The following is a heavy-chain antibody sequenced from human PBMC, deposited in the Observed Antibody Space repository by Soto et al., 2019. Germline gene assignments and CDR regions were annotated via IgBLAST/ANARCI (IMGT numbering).Heavy chain of an antibody. CDR3: ARGYSSSSYYYYYMDV. J-gene: IGHJ6*03. V-gene: IGHV3-53*04. Sequence: GGSLRLSCAASGFTVSSNYMSWVRQAPGKGLEWVSVIYSGGSTYYADSVKGRFTISRHNSKNTLYLQMNSLRAEDTAVYYCARGYSSSSYYYYYMDVWGKGTTVTVSS. D-gene: IGHD6-6*01. CDR1: GFTVSSNY. CDR2: IYSGGST.